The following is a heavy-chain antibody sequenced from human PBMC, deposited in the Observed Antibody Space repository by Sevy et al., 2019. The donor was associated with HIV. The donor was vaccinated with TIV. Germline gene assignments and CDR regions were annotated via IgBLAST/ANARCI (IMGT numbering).Heavy chain of an antibody. V-gene: IGHV4-34*01. CDR3: ARVGYCSSTNCYDQASWFDP. D-gene: IGHD2-2*01. CDR1: GGSFSGYY. J-gene: IGHJ5*02. Sequence: SETLSLTCAVYGGSFSGYYWSWIRQPPGKGLEWIGEINHSGSTNYNPSLKSRVTISVDTSKNQFSLKLSSVTAADTAVYYCARVGYCSSTNCYDQASWFDPWGQGTLVTVSS. CDR2: INHSGST.